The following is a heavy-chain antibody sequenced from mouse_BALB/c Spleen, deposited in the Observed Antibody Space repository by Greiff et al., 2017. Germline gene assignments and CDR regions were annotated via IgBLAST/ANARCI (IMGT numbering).Heavy chain of an antibody. V-gene: IGHV7-3*02. D-gene: IGHD4-1*01. CDR2: IRNKANGYTT. CDR1: GFTFTDYY. CDR3: ARSNWDYIDY. J-gene: IGHJ2*01. Sequence: EVKLMESGGGLVQPGGSLRLSCATSGFTFTDYYMSWVRQPPGKALEWLGFIRNKANGYTTEYSASVKGRFTISRDNYKSILYLHMSTLRAEASASYCCARSNWDYIDYWGQGTTLTVSS.